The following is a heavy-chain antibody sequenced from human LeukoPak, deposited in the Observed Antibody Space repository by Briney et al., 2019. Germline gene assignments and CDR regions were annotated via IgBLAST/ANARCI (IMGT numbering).Heavy chain of an antibody. J-gene: IGHJ6*03. CDR2: INPSGVST. V-gene: IGHV1-46*03. CDR1: GYTFTSYY. Sequence: ASVKVSCKASGYTFTSYYMHWVRQAPGQGLEWMGIINPSGVSTSYAQKFQGRVTMTRDTSTSTVYMELSSLRSEDTAVYYCARAGGYYDFWSGYYTSYYYYMDVWGKGTTVTVSS. CDR3: ARAGGYYDFWSGYYTSYYYYMDV. D-gene: IGHD3-3*01.